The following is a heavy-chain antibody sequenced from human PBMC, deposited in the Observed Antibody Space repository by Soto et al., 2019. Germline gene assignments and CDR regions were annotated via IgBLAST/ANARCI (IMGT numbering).Heavy chain of an antibody. V-gene: IGHV3-23*01. CDR3: AKDYINYYDSSGSSGLY. D-gene: IGHD3-22*01. Sequence: GGSLRLSCAASGFTFSSCAMSWVRQAPGKGLEWVSAISGSGGSTYYADSVKGRFTISRDNSKNTLYLQMNSLRAEDTAVYYCAKDYINYYDSSGSSGLYWGQGTLVTVPQ. CDR2: ISGSGGST. J-gene: IGHJ4*02. CDR1: GFTFSSCA.